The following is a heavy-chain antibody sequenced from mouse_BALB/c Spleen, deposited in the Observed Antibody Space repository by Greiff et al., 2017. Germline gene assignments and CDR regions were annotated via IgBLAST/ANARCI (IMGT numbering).Heavy chain of an antibody. CDR1: GFSLTSYG. D-gene: IGHD2-3*01. CDR2: IWSGGST. Sequence: VHLVESGPGLVQPSQSLSITCTVSGFSLTSYGVHWVRQSPGKGLEWLGVIWSGGSTDYNAAFISRLSISKDNSKSQVFFKMNSLQANDTAIYYCARNSDGYPYAMDYWGQGTSVTVSS. J-gene: IGHJ4*01. V-gene: IGHV2-2*02. CDR3: ARNSDGYPYAMDY.